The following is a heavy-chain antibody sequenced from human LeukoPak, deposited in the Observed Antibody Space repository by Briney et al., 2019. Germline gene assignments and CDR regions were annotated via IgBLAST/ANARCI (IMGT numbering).Heavy chain of an antibody. V-gene: IGHV4-30-2*01. D-gene: IGHD3-10*01. J-gene: IGHJ4*02. Sequence: SETLSLTCAVSGGSISSGGYSWSWIRQPPGKGLEWIGYIYHSGSTYYNPSLKSRVTLSVDRSKNQFSLKLSSVTAADTAVYYCAREFPSRRGGDYWGQGTLVTVSS. CDR1: GGSISSGGYS. CDR2: IYHSGST. CDR3: AREFPSRRGGDY.